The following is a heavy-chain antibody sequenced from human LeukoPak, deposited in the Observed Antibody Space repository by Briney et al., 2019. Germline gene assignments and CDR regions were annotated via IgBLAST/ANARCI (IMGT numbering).Heavy chain of an antibody. V-gene: IGHV3-23*01. CDR2: ISGSGGST. J-gene: IGHJ5*02. D-gene: IGHD6-6*01. CDR1: GFTLSSYA. Sequence: GGSLRLSCAASGFTLSSYAMSWVRPAPGKGLEWVSAISGSGGSTYYADSVKGRFTISRDNSKNTLYLQMNSLRAEDTAVYYCAKGSSPSGRYWFDPWGQGTLVTVSS. CDR3: AKGSSPSGRYWFDP.